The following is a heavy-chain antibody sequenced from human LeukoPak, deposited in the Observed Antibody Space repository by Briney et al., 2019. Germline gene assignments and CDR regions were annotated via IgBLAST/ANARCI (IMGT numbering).Heavy chain of an antibody. Sequence: GGSLRLSCAASGFTFSSYSMNWVRQAPGKGLEWVSTISGSGSNTFYADSVKGRFTISRDNSKNTLYLQMNSLRAEDTAVYYCAKDRHYYGEGPLFDYWGQGTLVTVSS. CDR3: AKDRHYYGEGPLFDY. CDR1: GFTFSSYS. CDR2: ISGSGSNT. D-gene: IGHD3-10*01. J-gene: IGHJ4*02. V-gene: IGHV3-21*01.